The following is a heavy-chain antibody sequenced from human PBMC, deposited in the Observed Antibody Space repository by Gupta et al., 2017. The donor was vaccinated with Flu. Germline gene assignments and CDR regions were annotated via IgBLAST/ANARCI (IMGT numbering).Heavy chain of an antibody. V-gene: IGHV2-26*01. CDR3: ARIYYDSVGYSPDFDY. CDR1: GSSPSNAAMG. Sequence: QVTLKESGPVLVKPTETLTLTCTVSGSSPSNAAMGVRWTRQPPGKALAWLAHIFSNDEKSCSTSLKSRLTSSKDTSKRQVVLTMTNMSPVDTATYYSARIYYDSVGYSPDFDYWGQGTLVTVAS. J-gene: IGHJ4*02. CDR2: IFSNDEK. D-gene: IGHD3-22*01.